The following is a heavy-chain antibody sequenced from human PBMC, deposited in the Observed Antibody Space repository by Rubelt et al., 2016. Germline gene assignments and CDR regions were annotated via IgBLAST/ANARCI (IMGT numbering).Heavy chain of an antibody. J-gene: IGHJ2*01. V-gene: IGHV4-4*02. Sequence: QVQLQESGPGLVKPSGTLSLTCAVSGGSISSSNWWSWVRQPPGKGLEWIGYIYYSGSTNYNPSLKSRVTISVDTSKNQFSLKLSSVTAADTAVYYCARGPMVGATLWYFDLWGRGTLVTVSS. CDR2: IYYSGST. D-gene: IGHD1-26*01. CDR1: GGSISSSNW. CDR3: ARGPMVGATLWYFDL.